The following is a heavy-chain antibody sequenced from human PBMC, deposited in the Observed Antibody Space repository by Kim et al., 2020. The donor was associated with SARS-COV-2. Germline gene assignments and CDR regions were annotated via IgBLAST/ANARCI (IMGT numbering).Heavy chain of an antibody. CDR3: VRDRWGGAFDS. J-gene: IGHJ3*02. D-gene: IGHD3-16*01. V-gene: IGHV3-48*02. Sequence: GGSLRLSCATSGFTFSAYDMNWVRLPPGKGLEWLSFITKNSATIYYADSVKGRFTISRDNAKNSLYLQMNSLRDEGTGVYYCVRDRWGGAFDSWGQGTMV. CDR2: ITKNSATI. CDR1: GFTFSAYD.